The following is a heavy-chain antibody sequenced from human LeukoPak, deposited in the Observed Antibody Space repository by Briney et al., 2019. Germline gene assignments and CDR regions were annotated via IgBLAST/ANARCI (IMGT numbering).Heavy chain of an antibody. CDR2: IRSEAYGGTT. J-gene: IGHJ3*01. D-gene: IGHD2-2*01. Sequence: GGSLRLSCKASEFTFGDYALSWVRQAPGKGLEWVGFIRSEAYGGTTDYAAAVEGRFIISRDDSRSIAYLQMNSLKTEDTALYYCTRDCSTSSCNAHDAFDVWGRGAMVAVSS. CDR3: TRDCSTSSCNAHDAFDV. V-gene: IGHV3-49*04. CDR1: EFTFGDYA.